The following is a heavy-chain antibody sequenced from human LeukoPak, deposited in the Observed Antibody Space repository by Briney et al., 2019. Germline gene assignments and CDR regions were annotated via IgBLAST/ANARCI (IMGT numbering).Heavy chain of an antibody. V-gene: IGHV1-2*02. CDR3: ARGYSGYDVAFDY. CDR1: GYTFTGYY. J-gene: IGHJ4*02. Sequence: ASVKVSCKASGYTFTGYYMHWVRQAPGQGPEWMGWINPNSGGTNYAQKFQGRVTRTRDTSISTAYMELSRLRSDDTAVYYCARGYSGYDVAFDYRGQGTLVTVSS. CDR2: INPNSGGT. D-gene: IGHD5-12*01.